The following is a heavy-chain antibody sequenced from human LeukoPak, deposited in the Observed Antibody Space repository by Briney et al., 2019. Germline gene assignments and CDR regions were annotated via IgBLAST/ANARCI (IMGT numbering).Heavy chain of an antibody. J-gene: IGHJ4*02. CDR1: GFTFSSYG. V-gene: IGHV3-30*18. Sequence: GGPLRLSCAASGFTFSSYGMHWVRQAPGKGLEWVAVISYDGSNKYYADSVKGRFTISRDNSKNTLYLQMNSLRAEDTAVYYCAKDSSGPVLLWFGEMGGIDYWGQGTLVTVSS. D-gene: IGHD3-10*01. CDR3: AKDSSGPVLLWFGEMGGIDY. CDR2: ISYDGSNK.